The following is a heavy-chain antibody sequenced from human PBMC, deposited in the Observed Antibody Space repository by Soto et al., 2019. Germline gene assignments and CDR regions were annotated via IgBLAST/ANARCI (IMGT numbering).Heavy chain of an antibody. CDR2: ISFHGRYK. V-gene: IGHV3-30*03. CDR3: ARDRGLCGSGHDANFEY. Sequence: GGSLRLSCAASGFNFSNYAMHWVRQAQGRGLEWVAVISFHGRYKYHGDSVKGRFTISRDNSKNTLDLQMSSLRPEDTAIYYCARDRGLCGSGHDANFEYWGQGSPVTVSS. J-gene: IGHJ4*02. D-gene: IGHD5-12*01. CDR1: GFNFSNYA.